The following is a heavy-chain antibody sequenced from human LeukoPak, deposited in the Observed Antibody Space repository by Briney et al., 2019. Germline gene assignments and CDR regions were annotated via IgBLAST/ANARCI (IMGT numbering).Heavy chain of an antibody. CDR2: IYTSGST. D-gene: IGHD3-22*01. CDR3: AREKIAYYDNSGRGWFDP. J-gene: IGHJ5*02. Sequence: SETLSLTCTVSGGSISSGSYSWSWIRQPAGKGLEWIGRIYTSGSTNYNPSLKSRVTISVDTSKKQFSLKLSSVTAADTAVYYCAREKIAYYDNSGRGWFDPWGQGTLSPSPQ. V-gene: IGHV4-61*02. CDR1: GGSISSGSYS.